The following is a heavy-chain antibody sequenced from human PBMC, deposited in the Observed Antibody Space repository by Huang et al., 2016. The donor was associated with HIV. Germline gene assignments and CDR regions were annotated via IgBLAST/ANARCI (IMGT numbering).Heavy chain of an antibody. J-gene: IGHJ4*02. CDR3: ARRRTHFTFDY. CDR1: DGSLNSGKSY. Sequence: SGPGLVKPSETLSLTCNVCDGSLNSGKSYWGWIRQSPGKGREWSGSIFYTGSAHYNPSRESRVTIFVDSSKSQLSVGLRSVTAADTAVYYCARRRTHFTFDYWGQGTLVTVSS. V-gene: IGHV4-39*01. CDR2: IFYTGSA.